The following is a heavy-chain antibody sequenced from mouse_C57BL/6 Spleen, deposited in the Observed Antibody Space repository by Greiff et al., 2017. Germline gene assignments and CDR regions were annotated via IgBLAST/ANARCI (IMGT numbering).Heavy chain of an antibody. CDR3: TRRPPGGDY. CDR2: IDPETGGT. CDR1: GYTFTDYE. V-gene: IGHV1-15*01. J-gene: IGHJ2*01. Sequence: QVQLQQSGAELVRPGASVTLSCKASGYTFTDYEMHWVKQTPVHGLEWIGAIDPETGGTAYNQKFKGKAILTADKSSSTAYMELRSLTSEDSAVYYCTRRPPGGDYWGQGTTLTVSS.